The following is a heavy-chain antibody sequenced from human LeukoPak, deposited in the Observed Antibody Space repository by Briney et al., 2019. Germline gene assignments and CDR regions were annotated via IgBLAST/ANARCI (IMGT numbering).Heavy chain of an antibody. D-gene: IGHD6-6*01. V-gene: IGHV3-30-3*01. Sequence: PPGGSLRLPCAASGFTFSSYAMHWVRQAPGKGLEWVAVISFDGSKTYYADSMKGRCTISRDNSKNTLYLQMNSLRAEDTAAYYCARDRQPYYHYYGMDVWGQGTTVTVSS. CDR2: ISFDGSKT. CDR3: ARDRQPYYHYYGMDV. J-gene: IGHJ6*02. CDR1: GFTFSSYA.